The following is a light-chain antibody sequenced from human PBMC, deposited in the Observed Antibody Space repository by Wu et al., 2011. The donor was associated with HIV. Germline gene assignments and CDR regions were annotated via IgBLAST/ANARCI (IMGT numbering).Light chain of an antibody. J-gene: IGKJ2*01. CDR3: QQYNNLYT. V-gene: IGKV3-15*01. Sequence: LLIYGASTTGHWYPSTFSGSGSETEFTLTISSMQSEDFAVYYCQQYNNLYTFGQGTKLEIK. CDR2: GAS.